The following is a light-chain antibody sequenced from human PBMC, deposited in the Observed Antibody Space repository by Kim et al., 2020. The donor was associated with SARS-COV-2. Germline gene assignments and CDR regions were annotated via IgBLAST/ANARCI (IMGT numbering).Light chain of an antibody. CDR2: GAS. J-gene: IGKJ2*01. CDR1: QSVRSSY. V-gene: IGKV3-20*01. CDR3: QRYGSTPYT. Sequence: EIVLTQSPGTLSLSPGERATLSCRASQSVRSSYLAWYQQKPGQAPRLLIYGASSRATGIPDRFSGSGSGTDFTLTISRLEPEDFAVYYCQRYGSTPYTFGQGTKLEI.